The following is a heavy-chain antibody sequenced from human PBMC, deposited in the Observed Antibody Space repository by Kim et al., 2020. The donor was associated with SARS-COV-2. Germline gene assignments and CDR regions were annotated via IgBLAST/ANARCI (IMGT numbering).Heavy chain of an antibody. D-gene: IGHD5-12*01. Sequence: SETLSLTCTVSGGSISSGSYYWSWIRQPAGKGLEWIGRIYTSGSTNYNPSLKGRVTISVDTSKNQFSLKLSSVTAAETAVYYCAREGGNSGYFARFIDFWGQGILVNVFS. V-gene: IGHV4-61*02. CDR3: AREGGNSGYFARFIDF. CDR1: GGSISSGSYY. CDR2: IYTSGST. J-gene: IGHJ4*02.